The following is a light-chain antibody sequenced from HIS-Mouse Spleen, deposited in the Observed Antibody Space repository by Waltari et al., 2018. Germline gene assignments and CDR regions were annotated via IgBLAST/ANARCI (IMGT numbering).Light chain of an antibody. J-gene: IGKJ1*01. V-gene: IGKV3-15*01. CDR2: GAS. CDR1: QSVSSN. Sequence: EIVMTQPPATLSVSPGERATLSCRASQSVSSNLAWYQQKSGQAPTLLIYGASTRATGIAARFSGSGSGTEFTLTISSMQSEDFAVYYCQQYNNWPPWTFGQGTKVEIK. CDR3: QQYNNWPPWT.